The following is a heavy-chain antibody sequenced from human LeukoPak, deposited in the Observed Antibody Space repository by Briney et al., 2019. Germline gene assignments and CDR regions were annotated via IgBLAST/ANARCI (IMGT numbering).Heavy chain of an antibody. D-gene: IGHD5-18*01. J-gene: IGHJ6*03. CDR2: INHSGST. V-gene: IGHV4-34*01. Sequence: SETLSLTCAVYGGSFSGYYWSWIRQPPGKGLEWIGEINHSGSTNYNPSLKSRVTISVDTSKNQFSLKLSSVTAADTAVYYCARGRSYGSYYYYYMDVWGKGTTVTVSS. CDR3: ARGRSYGSYYYYYMDV. CDR1: GGSFSGYY.